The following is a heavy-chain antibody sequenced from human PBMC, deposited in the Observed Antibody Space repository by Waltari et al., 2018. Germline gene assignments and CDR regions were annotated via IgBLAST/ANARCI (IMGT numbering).Heavy chain of an antibody. V-gene: IGHV4-39*01. J-gene: IGHJ6*03. CDR3: ARLLYYYYMDV. CDR1: GGSISSSSYY. CDR2: IYCSGST. Sequence: QLQLQESGPGLVKPSETLSLTCTVSGGSISSSSYYWGWIRQPPGKGLEWIGSIYCSGSTYYNPSLMSRVTISVDTSKNQFSLKLSSVTAADTAVYYCARLLYYYYMDVWGKGTTVTVSS.